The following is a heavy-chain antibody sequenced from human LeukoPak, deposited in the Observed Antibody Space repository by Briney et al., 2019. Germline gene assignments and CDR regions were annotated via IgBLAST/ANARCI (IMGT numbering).Heavy chain of an antibody. CDR2: IHNSRGT. CDR3: GKVGGNTNS. Sequence: SESLSLTCTVSGGSISSYYWSWIPQPPGKGLEWIGAIHNSRGTSYNPSLESRLTISVDPSENKFFLKMTSVTDADTATYYCGKVGGNTNSWGQGTLVTVSS. V-gene: IGHV4-59*06. CDR1: GGSISSYY. J-gene: IGHJ4*02. D-gene: IGHD4-23*01.